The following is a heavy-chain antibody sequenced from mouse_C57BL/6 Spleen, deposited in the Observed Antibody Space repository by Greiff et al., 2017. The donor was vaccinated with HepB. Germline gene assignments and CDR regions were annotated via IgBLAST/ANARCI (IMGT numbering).Heavy chain of an antibody. J-gene: IGHJ1*03. Sequence: EVQLQQSGPELVKPGASVKMSCKASGYTFTDYNMHWVKQSHGKSLEWIGYINPNNGGTSYNQKFKGKATLTVNKSSSTAYMELRSLTSEDSAVYYCARGYDYPRYFDVWGTGTTVTVSS. CDR3: ARGYDYPRYFDV. D-gene: IGHD2-4*01. CDR1: GYTFTDYN. CDR2: INPNNGGT. V-gene: IGHV1-22*01.